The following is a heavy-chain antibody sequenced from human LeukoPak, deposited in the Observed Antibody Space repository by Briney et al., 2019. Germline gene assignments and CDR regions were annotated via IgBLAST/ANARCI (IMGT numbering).Heavy chain of an antibody. V-gene: IGHV3-33*01. CDR3: ARDWSLAVAGNAFDI. CDR2: IWYDGSNK. D-gene: IGHD6-19*01. Sequence: GRSLRLSCAASGFTFSSYGMHWVRQAPGKGLEWVAVIWYDGSNKYYADSVKGRFTISRDNSKNTLYLQMNSLRAEDTAVYYCARDWSLAVAGNAFDIWGQGTMVTVSS. CDR1: GFTFSSYG. J-gene: IGHJ3*02.